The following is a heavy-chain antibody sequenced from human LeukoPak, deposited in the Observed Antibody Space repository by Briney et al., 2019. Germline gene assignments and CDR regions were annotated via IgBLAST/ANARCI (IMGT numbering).Heavy chain of an antibody. D-gene: IGHD3-10*01. CDR1: GFTVSSNY. V-gene: IGHV3-66*01. CDR3: ARDHYGLTSYPNP. Sequence: GGSLRLSCGASGFTVSSNYMSWVRQAPGKGLEWVSVIFSDGNTYYADSVKGRFTISRDNSKNTLYLQMNSLRAEDTAVYYCARDHYGLTSYPNPWGQGTLVTVSS. J-gene: IGHJ5*02. CDR2: IFSDGNT.